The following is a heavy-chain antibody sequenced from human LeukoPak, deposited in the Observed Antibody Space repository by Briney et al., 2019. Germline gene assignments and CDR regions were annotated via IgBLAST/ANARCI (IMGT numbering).Heavy chain of an antibody. CDR1: GGSISRSTYS. CDR2: IRYVGST. Sequence: PSETLSLTCAVSGGSISRSTYSWAWIRQPPGKGLEWIGNIRYVGSTFYNPSLKSRVSMSVDASKNQFYLKLSSVTAADTAVYYCARWTGTNSASYFNYDYWGQGTLVTVSS. CDR3: ARWTGTNSASYFNYDY. D-gene: IGHD3-10*01. J-gene: IGHJ4*02. V-gene: IGHV4-39*01.